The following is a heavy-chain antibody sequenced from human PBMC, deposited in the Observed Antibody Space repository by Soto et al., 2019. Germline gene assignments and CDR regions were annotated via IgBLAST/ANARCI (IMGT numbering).Heavy chain of an antibody. J-gene: IGHJ4*02. CDR1: GLTLNTYA. V-gene: IGHV3-23*01. CDR3: AQAGGPRFSDY. Sequence: GGSLRLSCAASGLTLNTYAMTWVRQAPGKGLEWVSAISGSGGSTYYADSVMGRFTISRDTSNNTLYLQMSSLRVEDTAIYYCAQAGGPRFSDYWGQGTLVTVSS. CDR2: ISGSGGST. D-gene: IGHD3-3*01.